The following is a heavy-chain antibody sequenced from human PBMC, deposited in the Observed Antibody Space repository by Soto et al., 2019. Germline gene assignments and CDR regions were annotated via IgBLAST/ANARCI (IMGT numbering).Heavy chain of an antibody. CDR1: GYTFTSYG. V-gene: IGHV1-18*01. J-gene: IGHJ3*02. D-gene: IGHD3-22*01. Sequence: ASVKFSWKASGYTFTSYGISWVRQAPRQGLEWMGWISAYNGNTNYAQKLQGRVTMTTDTSTSTAYMELRSLRSDDTAVYYCARHYYDSSGSDAFDIWGQGTMVTVSS. CDR3: ARHYYDSSGSDAFDI. CDR2: ISAYNGNT.